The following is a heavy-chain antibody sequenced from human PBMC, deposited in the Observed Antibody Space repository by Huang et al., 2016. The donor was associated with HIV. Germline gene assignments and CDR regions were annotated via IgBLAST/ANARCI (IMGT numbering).Heavy chain of an antibody. D-gene: IGHD6-19*01. CDR3: ARSAVPGDGDWFDP. Sequence: QVQLVESGGGLVQPGRSLRLSCAASGFTFTNYAIHWVRQAPGKGLGWGSLISDEGRNKFSAYSVKGRFTISRDNSKSTLYLLMNSLRVDDTALYYCARSAVPGDGDWFDPWGQGTLVTVSS. CDR1: GFTFTNYA. CDR2: ISDEGRNK. J-gene: IGHJ5*02. V-gene: IGHV3-30*04.